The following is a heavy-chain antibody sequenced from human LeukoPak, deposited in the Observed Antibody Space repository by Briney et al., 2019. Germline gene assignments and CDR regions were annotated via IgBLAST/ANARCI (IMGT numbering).Heavy chain of an antibody. CDR2: ISGSGGAT. CDR3: ARERGNYCDY. CDR1: GFSFSSYA. V-gene: IGHV3-23*01. J-gene: IGHJ4*02. Sequence: GGSLRLSCAASGFSFSSYAMSWVRQAPGKGLEWVSSISGSGGATYYADSVKGRFTISRDNSKNTLYLQMNSLRAEDMAVYYCARERGNYCDYWGQGTQVTVSS. D-gene: IGHD3-10*01.